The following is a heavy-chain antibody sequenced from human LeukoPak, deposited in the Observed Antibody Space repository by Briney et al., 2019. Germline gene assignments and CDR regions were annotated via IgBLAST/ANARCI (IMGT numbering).Heavy chain of an antibody. J-gene: IGHJ6*02. D-gene: IGHD6-19*01. CDR2: IIPIVGTA. CDR3: ASRGRVRRQWLETRYYYYGMDV. V-gene: IGHV1-69*13. CDR1: GGTFSSYA. Sequence: ASVKVSCKASGGTFSSYAISWVRQAPGQGLEWMGGIIPIVGTANYAQKFQGRVTITADESTSTAYMELSSLRSEDTAVYYCASRGRVRRQWLETRYYYYGMDVWGQGTTVTVSS.